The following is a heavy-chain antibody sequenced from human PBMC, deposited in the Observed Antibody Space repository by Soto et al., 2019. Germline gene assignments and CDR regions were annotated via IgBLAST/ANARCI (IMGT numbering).Heavy chain of an antibody. V-gene: IGHV3-23*01. Sequence: PVGSLRLSCAASGFTFSSYAMRWVRQAPGEGLEWVSAISGSGGSTYYADSVKGRFTISRDNSKNTLYLQMNSLRAEDTAVYYCAKDPIGYSYGYVFLGYFDYWGQGTLVTVSS. D-gene: IGHD5-18*01. CDR1: GFTFSSYA. CDR2: ISGSGGST. CDR3: AKDPIGYSYGYVFLGYFDY. J-gene: IGHJ4*02.